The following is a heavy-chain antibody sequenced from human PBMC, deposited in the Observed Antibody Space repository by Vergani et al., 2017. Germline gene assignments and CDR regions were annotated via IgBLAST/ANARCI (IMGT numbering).Heavy chain of an antibody. J-gene: IGHJ6*02. CDR3: AKADARNSGYEYLYYYHAMDV. CDR2: ISGSGGST. D-gene: IGHD5-12*01. CDR1: GFTFNHYA. V-gene: IGHV3-23*01. Sequence: EVQLLESGGDLVQPGGSLRLSCAASGFTFNHYAMNWVRQAPGKGLEWVSGISGSGGSTYYAGSVKGRFTISRDSSKNTLYLQMNSLSAGDTAVYYCAKADARNSGYEYLYYYHAMDVWGQGTTVTVSS.